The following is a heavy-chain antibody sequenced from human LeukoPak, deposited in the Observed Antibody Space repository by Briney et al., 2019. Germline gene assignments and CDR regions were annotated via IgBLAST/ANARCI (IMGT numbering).Heavy chain of an antibody. J-gene: IGHJ6*03. CDR2: ISGSGGST. CDR3: AKSDGYYYYYYMDV. V-gene: IGHV3-23*01. Sequence: GGTLRLSCAASGFTFSSYVMSWVRQAPGKGLEWVSAISGSGGSTYYADSVKGRFTISRDNSKNTLYLQMNSLRAEDTAVYYCAKSDGYYYYYYMDVWGKGTTVTISS. D-gene: IGHD5-24*01. CDR1: GFTFSSYV.